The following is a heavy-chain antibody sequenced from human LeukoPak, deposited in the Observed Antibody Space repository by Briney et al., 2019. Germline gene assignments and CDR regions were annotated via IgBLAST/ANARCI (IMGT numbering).Heavy chain of an antibody. CDR3: ARGRRYFDWLSNYFDY. V-gene: IGHV3-48*04. D-gene: IGHD3-9*01. J-gene: IGHJ4*02. CDR2: ISSSSSTI. Sequence: PGGSLRLSCAASGFTFSSYSMNWVRQAPGKGLEWVSYISSSSSTIYYADSVKGRFTISRDNAKNSLYLQMNSLRAEDTAVYYCARGRRYFDWLSNYFDYWGQGTLVTVSS. CDR1: GFTFSSYS.